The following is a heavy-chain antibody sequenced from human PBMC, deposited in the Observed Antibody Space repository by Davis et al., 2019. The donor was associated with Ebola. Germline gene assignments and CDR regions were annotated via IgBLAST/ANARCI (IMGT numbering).Heavy chain of an antibody. CDR2: INPSGGGT. D-gene: IGHD3-10*01. CDR1: GYSFTGYY. CDR3: ARLSFGEVGFDY. J-gene: IGHJ4*02. Sequence: ASVKVSCKASGYSFTGYYMHWVRQAPGQGLEWMGRINPSGGGTNYAQKFQGRVTMTRDTSISTAYMELSRLRSDDTAVYYCARLSFGEVGFDYWGQGTLVTVSS. V-gene: IGHV1-2*06.